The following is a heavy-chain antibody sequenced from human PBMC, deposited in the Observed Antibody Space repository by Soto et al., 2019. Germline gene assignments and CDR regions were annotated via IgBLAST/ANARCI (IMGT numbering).Heavy chain of an antibody. CDR3: ARAPPDYYDSSGPSPFDY. CDR1: GGSISSYY. V-gene: IGHV4-59*12. CDR2: IYYSGST. D-gene: IGHD3-22*01. Sequence: PSETLSLTCTVSGGSISSYYWSWIRQPPGKGLEWIGYIYYSGSTNYNPSLKSRVTISVDTSKNQFSLKLSSVTAADTAVYYCARAPPDYYDSSGPSPFDYWGQGTLVTVSS. J-gene: IGHJ4*02.